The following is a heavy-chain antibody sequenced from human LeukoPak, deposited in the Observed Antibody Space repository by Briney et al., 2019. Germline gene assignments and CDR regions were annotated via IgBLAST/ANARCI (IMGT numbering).Heavy chain of an antibody. D-gene: IGHD3-10*01. V-gene: IGHV1-18*01. Sequence: GASVKVSCKASGYTFTSYGISWVRQAPGQGLEWMGWISAYNGNTNYAQKLQGRVTMTTDTSTSTAYMELRSLRSDDTAVYYCARAQLQYYYGSGVDYLDYWGQGTLVTVSS. CDR3: ARAQLQYYYGSGVDYLDY. CDR1: GYTFTSYG. J-gene: IGHJ4*02. CDR2: ISAYNGNT.